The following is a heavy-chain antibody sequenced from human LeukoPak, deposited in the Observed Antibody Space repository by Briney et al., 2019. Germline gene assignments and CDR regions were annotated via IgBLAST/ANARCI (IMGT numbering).Heavy chain of an antibody. CDR3: ARDSFRAAGTAMGIDY. Sequence: PGGSLRLSCAASGFTFSSYGMHWVRQAPGKGLEWVAVIWYDGSNKYYAHPVKGRFPISRNNSKNTLYLQMNILRAGDTAVYYCARDSFRAAGTAMGIDYWGQGTLVTVS. CDR1: GFTFSSYG. J-gene: IGHJ4*02. D-gene: IGHD5-18*01. V-gene: IGHV3-33*01. CDR2: IWYDGSNK.